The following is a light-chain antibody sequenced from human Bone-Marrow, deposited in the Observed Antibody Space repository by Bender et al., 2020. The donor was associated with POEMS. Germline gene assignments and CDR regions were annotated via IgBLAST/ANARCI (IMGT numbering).Light chain of an antibody. CDR3: VAWDASLNGWV. CDR1: GSNIGGYP. J-gene: IGLJ3*02. CDR2: TNN. Sequence: QSVLTQPPSVSGTPGQRVTISCSGSGSNIGGYPVNWYQQLPGTAPRLLIYTNNERPSGVPERLSGSKSGTSASLAITGLQSDDEAIYFCVAWDASLNGWVFGGGTKLTVL. V-gene: IGLV1-44*01.